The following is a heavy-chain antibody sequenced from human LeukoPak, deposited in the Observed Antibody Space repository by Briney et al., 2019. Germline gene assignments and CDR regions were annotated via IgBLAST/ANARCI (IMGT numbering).Heavy chain of an antibody. V-gene: IGHV2-5*02. CDR1: GFSLNTRGVG. Sequence: SGPTLVNPTQTLTLTCTFSGFSLNTRGVGVGWIRQPPGRALEWLALIYWDDDRRYSPSLKSRLTITKDTSKNQVVLTMTNMDPVDTATYFCAHRKNYYDSSVFDNWVQGTLVTVSS. J-gene: IGHJ4*02. CDR2: IYWDDDR. CDR3: AHRKNYYDSSVFDN. D-gene: IGHD3-22*01.